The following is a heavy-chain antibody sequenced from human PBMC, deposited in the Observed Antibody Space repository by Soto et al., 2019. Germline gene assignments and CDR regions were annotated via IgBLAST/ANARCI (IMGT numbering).Heavy chain of an antibody. Sequence: GGSLRLSCAASGFTFSSYGMHWVRQAPGKGLEWVAVISYDGSNKYYADSRKGRFTISRDNSKNTLYLQMNSLRAEDTAVYYCAKRLHAGSSTSNIDYWGQGTLVTVSS. V-gene: IGHV3-30*18. J-gene: IGHJ4*02. CDR2: ISYDGSNK. CDR3: AKRLHAGSSTSNIDY. D-gene: IGHD2-2*01. CDR1: GFTFSSYG.